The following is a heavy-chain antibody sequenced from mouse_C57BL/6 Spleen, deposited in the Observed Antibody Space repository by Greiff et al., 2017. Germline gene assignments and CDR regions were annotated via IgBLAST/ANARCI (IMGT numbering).Heavy chain of an antibody. Sequence: QVQLQQPGAELVMPGASVKLSCKASGYTFTSYWMHWVKQRPGQGLEWIGEIDPSVSYTNSNQKFKGKSTLTVDKSSSTAYMQLSSLTSEDSAVYYCARWLRDAMDYWGQGTSVTVSS. V-gene: IGHV1-69*01. CDR2: IDPSVSYT. J-gene: IGHJ4*01. D-gene: IGHD1-1*01. CDR1: GYTFTSYW. CDR3: ARWLRDAMDY.